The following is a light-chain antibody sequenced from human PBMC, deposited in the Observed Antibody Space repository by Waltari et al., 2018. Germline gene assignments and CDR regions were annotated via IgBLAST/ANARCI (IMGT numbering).Light chain of an antibody. CDR3: QSYDSLSGSM. J-gene: IGLJ3*02. CDR1: SHNIGTGYD. Sequence: QSVLTQPPSVSGAPGQRVTISCTGSSHNIGTGYDVHLYQHLPGKVPKLLIYGNSARPSGVPLRFSGSKSGTSAYLAITGLQAEDEATYYCQSYDSLSGSMFGGGTKLTVL. V-gene: IGLV1-40*01. CDR2: GNS.